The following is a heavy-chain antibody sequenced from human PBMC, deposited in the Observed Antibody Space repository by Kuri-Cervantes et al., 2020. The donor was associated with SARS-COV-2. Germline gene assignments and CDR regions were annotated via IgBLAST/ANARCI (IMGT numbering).Heavy chain of an antibody. J-gene: IGHJ4*02. CDR2: ISGSGGST. CDR1: GFTFSSYA. D-gene: IGHD6-13*01. CDR3: AKKFESSGIAAAGTEMYFDY. Sequence: GESRRSSCADSGFTFSSYAMSWVRQAPGKGLEWVSAISGSGGSTYYADSVKGRFTISRDNSKNPLYLQMNSLRAEDTAVYYCAKKFESSGIAAAGTEMYFDYWGQGTLVTVSS. V-gene: IGHV3-23*01.